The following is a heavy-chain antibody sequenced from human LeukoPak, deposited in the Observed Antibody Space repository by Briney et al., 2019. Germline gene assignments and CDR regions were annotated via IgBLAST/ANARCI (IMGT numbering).Heavy chain of an antibody. V-gene: IGHV4-34*01. CDR2: INHSGST. J-gene: IGHJ6*02. CDR1: GGSFSGYY. CDR3: ARGRWLQFHYYGMDV. D-gene: IGHD5-24*01. Sequence: PSETLSLTCAVYGGSFSGYYWSWIRQPPGKGLEWIGEINHSGSTNYNPSLKSRVTISVDTSKNQFSLKLSSVTAADTAVYYCARGRWLQFHYYGMDVWGQGTTVTVSS.